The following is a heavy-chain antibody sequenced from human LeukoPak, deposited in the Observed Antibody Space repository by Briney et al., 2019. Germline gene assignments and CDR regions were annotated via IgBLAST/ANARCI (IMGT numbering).Heavy chain of an antibody. V-gene: IGHV4-34*01. D-gene: IGHD3-10*01. J-gene: IGHJ4*02. Sequence: SETLSLTCAVYGGSFSGYYWSWIRQPPGKGLEWNGEINHSGSTNYNPSLKSRVTISVDTSKNQFSLKLSSVTAADTAVYYCARGSTMVRGVHDYWGQGTLVTVSS. CDR2: INHSGST. CDR3: ARGSTMVRGVHDY. CDR1: GGSFSGYY.